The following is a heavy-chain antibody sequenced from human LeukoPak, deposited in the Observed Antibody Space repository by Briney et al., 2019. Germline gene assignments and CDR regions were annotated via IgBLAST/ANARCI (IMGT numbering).Heavy chain of an antibody. Sequence: SEXLSLTCTVSGGSISSYYWSWLRQPPGKGLEGIGYIYYSGGTNYNPSLTSRGTISVDKTKKQFSLKLSSVTAADTAVYYCARDPAAGLDYWGQGTLVTVSS. CDR1: GGSISSYY. V-gene: IGHV4-59*01. D-gene: IGHD6-13*01. J-gene: IGHJ4*02. CDR3: ARDPAAGLDY. CDR2: IYYSGGT.